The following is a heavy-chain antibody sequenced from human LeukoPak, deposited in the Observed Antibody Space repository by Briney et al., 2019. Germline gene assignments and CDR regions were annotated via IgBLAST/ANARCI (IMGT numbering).Heavy chain of an antibody. V-gene: IGHV1-8*01. CDR2: MNPNSGNT. J-gene: IGHJ4*02. Sequence: ASVKVSCKASGYTFTSYDINWVRQATGQGLEWMGWMNPNSGNTGYAQEFQGRVTMTRNTSISTAYMELSSLRSEDTAVYYCARGRFLYSSSSGYFDNWGQGTLVTVSS. CDR1: GYTFTSYD. CDR3: ARGRFLYSSSSGYFDN. D-gene: IGHD6-6*01.